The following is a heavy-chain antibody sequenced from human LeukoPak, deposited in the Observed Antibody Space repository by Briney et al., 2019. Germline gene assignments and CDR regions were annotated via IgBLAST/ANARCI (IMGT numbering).Heavy chain of an antibody. Sequence: PGGSLRLSCAASGFTFSSYAMSWVRQAPGKGLEWVSGISGSGGSTYYADSVKGGITISRDNSKNTLYLQMNSLRAEDTAVYYCAKGGSRTVTSFDAFDIWGQGTMVAVSS. J-gene: IGHJ3*02. CDR2: ISGSGGST. CDR1: GFTFSSYA. D-gene: IGHD4-17*01. CDR3: AKGGSRTVTSFDAFDI. V-gene: IGHV3-23*01.